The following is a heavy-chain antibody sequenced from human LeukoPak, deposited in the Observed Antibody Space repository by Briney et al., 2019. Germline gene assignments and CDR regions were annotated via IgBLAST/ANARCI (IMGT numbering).Heavy chain of an antibody. CDR1: GFTFSSYS. CDR3: ASGIRAFDN. Sequence: GGSLRLSCAASGFTFSSYSMNWVRQAPGKGPEWVSSISSSSSYIYYADSVKGRCTISRDNSKNALYLQMNSLRGEDTAVYYCASGIRAFDNWGQGTLVTVSA. J-gene: IGHJ4*02. CDR2: ISSSSSYI. V-gene: IGHV3-21*01. D-gene: IGHD1-26*01.